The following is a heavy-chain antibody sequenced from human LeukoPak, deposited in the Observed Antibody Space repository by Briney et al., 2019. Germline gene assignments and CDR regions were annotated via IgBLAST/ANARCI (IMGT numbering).Heavy chain of an antibody. CDR3: ARASTSYYYDSSGYYLTYYFDY. J-gene: IGHJ4*02. CDR2: ISYDGSNK. CDR1: GFTVSSNY. Sequence: GGSLRLSCAASGFTVSSNYMSWVRQAPGKGLEWVAVISYDGSNKYYADSVKGRFTISRDNSKNTLYLQMNSLRAEDTAVYYCARASTSYYYDSSGYYLTYYFDYWGQGTLVTVSS. D-gene: IGHD3-22*01. V-gene: IGHV3-30-3*01.